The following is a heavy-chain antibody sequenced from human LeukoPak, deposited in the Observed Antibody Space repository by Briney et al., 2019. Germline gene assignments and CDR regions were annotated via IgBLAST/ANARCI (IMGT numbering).Heavy chain of an antibody. CDR3: ARTSIYYDSSGYRS. D-gene: IGHD3-22*01. CDR1: GGSFSGYY. V-gene: IGHV4-34*01. Sequence: PSETLSLTCAVYGGSFSGYYWSWIRQPPGEGLEWIGEINHSGSTNYNPSLKSRVTISVDTSKNQFSLKLSSVTAADTAVYYCARTSIYYDSSGYRSWGQGTLVTVSS. J-gene: IGHJ5*02. CDR2: INHSGST.